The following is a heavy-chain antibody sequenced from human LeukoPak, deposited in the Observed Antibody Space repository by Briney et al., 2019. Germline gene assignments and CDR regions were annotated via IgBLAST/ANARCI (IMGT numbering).Heavy chain of an antibody. J-gene: IGHJ4*02. D-gene: IGHD6-6*01. CDR1: GFTFSNYW. CDR3: AKDTLGQLVY. V-gene: IGHV3-7*01. CDR2: IKQDGSEK. Sequence: GGSLRLSCAASGFTFSNYWMSGVRQAPGKGLEWVANIKQDGSEKYYVDSVKGRFTISRDNSKNTLYLQMNSLRAEDTAVYYCAKDTLGQLVYWGQGTLVTVSS.